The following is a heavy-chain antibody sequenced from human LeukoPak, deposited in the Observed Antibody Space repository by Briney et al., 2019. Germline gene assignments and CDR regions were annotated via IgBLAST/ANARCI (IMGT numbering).Heavy chain of an antibody. CDR2: MNPKSGNT. CDR1: GYTLTSYD. D-gene: IGHD6-13*01. V-gene: IGHV1-8*01. CDR3: ARVRAAALDY. Sequence: AAVKVSCTASGYTLTSYDINWVRQAPGQGLEWMGWMNPKSGNTGYAQMFQGRVTMTRNTSISTAYMELSSLRSEDTAVYYCARVRAAALDYWGQGTLVTVSS. J-gene: IGHJ4*02.